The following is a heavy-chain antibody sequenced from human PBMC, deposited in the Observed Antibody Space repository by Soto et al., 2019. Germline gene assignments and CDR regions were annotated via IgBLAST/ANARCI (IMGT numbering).Heavy chain of an antibody. D-gene: IGHD6-13*01. Sequence: SETLSLTCTVSGGYISTYYWSWIRQPPGKGLEWIGYIYYSGSTNYNPSLKSRVTISVDTSQNQFSLKLTSVTAADTAVYYCARDRGVWDYWGQGTLVTVSS. V-gene: IGHV4-59*01. CDR2: IYYSGST. CDR1: GGYISTYY. CDR3: ARDRGVWDY. J-gene: IGHJ4*02.